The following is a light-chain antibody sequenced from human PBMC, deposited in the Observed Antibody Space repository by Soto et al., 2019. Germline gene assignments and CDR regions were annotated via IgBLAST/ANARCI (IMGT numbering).Light chain of an antibody. CDR3: QHYNSYSEA. Sequence: DSQRTQSHATLSGSVGDRVTSTCRASQTISSGLAGYQQKPGKAPKLLIYKASTLKSGVPSRFSGSGSGTEFTLTISSLQPDDFATYYCQHYNSYSEAFGQGTKVDIK. CDR2: KAS. J-gene: IGKJ1*01. V-gene: IGKV1-5*03. CDR1: QTISSG.